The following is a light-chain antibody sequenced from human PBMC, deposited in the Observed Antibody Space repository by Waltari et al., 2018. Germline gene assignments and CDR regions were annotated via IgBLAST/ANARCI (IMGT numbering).Light chain of an antibody. Sequence: QSALTQPASVSGAPGQSITISCTGTSSDVGGYNYVSWYQQHPGKAPKLMIYDVSDRPSWVSNRFSGSKSGNTASLTISGLQAEDEADYSCSSYTSRNTVIFGGGTKVTVL. CDR1: SSDVGGYNY. J-gene: IGLJ2*01. V-gene: IGLV2-14*03. CDR2: DVS. CDR3: SSYTSRNTVI.